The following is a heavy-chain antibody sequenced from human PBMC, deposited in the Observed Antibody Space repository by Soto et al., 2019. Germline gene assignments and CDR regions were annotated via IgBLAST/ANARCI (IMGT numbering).Heavy chain of an antibody. CDR3: ARDVEDIVVVPAAVPISYYFDY. CDR2: IWYDGRNK. Sequence: QVQLVESGGGVVQPGRSLRLSCAASGFTFSSYGMHWVRQAPGKGLEWVAVIWYDGRNKYYADSVKGRFTISRDNSKNPLYLQMNILRAEDTAVYYWARDVEDIVVVPAAVPISYYFDYWGQGTLVTVSS. D-gene: IGHD2-2*01. CDR1: GFTFSSYG. J-gene: IGHJ4*02. V-gene: IGHV3-33*01.